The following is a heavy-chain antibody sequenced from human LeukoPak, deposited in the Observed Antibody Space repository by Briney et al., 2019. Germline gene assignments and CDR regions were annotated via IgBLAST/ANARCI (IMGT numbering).Heavy chain of an antibody. V-gene: IGHV1-69*04. D-gene: IGHD3-10*01. CDR2: IIPILGIA. J-gene: IGHJ3*02. CDR3: ARATPYGSGSYGVEAFDI. CDR1: GGTSSSYA. Sequence: AASVKVSCKASGGTSSSYAISWVRQAPGQGLEWMGRIIPILGIANYAQKFQGRVTITADKSTSTAYMELSSLRSEDTAVYYCARATPYGSGSYGVEAFDIWGQGTMVTVSS.